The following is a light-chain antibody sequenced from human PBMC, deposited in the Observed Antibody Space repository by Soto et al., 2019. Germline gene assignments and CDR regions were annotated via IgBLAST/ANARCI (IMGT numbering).Light chain of an antibody. CDR3: MDSTQIPRR. J-gene: IGKJ1*01. CDR1: QSLLHTSGDNY. Sequence: VRPNSQLSLSFTPGEPASITCTSSQSLLHTSGDNYLDWYLERPGQSPQLLIYLGSKRAPGVSDRISGTGSGTRFTLRISRVEAEDVASYYCMDSTQIPRRFGQRSKV. CDR2: LGS. V-gene: IGKV2-28*01.